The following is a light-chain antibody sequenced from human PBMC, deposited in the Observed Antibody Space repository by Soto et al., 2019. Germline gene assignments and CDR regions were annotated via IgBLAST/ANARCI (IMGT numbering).Light chain of an antibody. CDR2: LGS. CDR1: QGLLHSNGYNY. Sequence: DIVMTQSPLSLPVTPGEPASISCRSSQGLLHSNGYNYLHWYLQKPGQPPQLLIYLGSNRASGVPDRFSGSGSGTDFTLKISRVEAEDVGVFYCLQALQTPWTFGQGTKVEI. V-gene: IGKV2-28*01. CDR3: LQALQTPWT. J-gene: IGKJ1*01.